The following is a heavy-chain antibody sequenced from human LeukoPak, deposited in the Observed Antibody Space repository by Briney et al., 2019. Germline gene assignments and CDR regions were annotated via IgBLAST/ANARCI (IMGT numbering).Heavy chain of an antibody. CDR3: ASQYTSSRIFDD. CDR1: GFTFSSYA. Sequence: PGGSLRLSCAASGFTFSSYAMSWVRQAPGKGLEWVSAISGDGYTTYYADSVKGRFTVSRDNAKNSLYLQMNSLRAEDTAVYFCASQYTSSRIFDDWGQGTLVTVSS. J-gene: IGHJ4*02. D-gene: IGHD6-13*01. CDR2: ISGDGYTT. V-gene: IGHV3-23*01.